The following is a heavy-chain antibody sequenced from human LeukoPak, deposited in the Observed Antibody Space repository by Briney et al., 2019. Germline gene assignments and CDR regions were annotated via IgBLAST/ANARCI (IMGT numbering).Heavy chain of an antibody. J-gene: IGHJ5*02. V-gene: IGHV4-39*07. CDR2: IYYSGST. Sequence: PSETLSLTCTVSGGSISSSSYYWGWIRQPPGKGLEWIGSIYYSGSTYYNPSLKSRVTISVDTSKNQFSLKLSSVTAADTAVYYCARELDCSSTSCYLDPWGQGTLVTVSS. D-gene: IGHD2-2*01. CDR3: ARELDCSSTSCYLDP. CDR1: GGSISSSSYY.